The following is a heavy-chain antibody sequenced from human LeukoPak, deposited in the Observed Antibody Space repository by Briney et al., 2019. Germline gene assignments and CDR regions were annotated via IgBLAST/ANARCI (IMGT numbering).Heavy chain of an antibody. CDR1: XX. CDR3: ARLSGRYAAYYFDY. Sequence: XXWXXIRQPPGXXLEWIGDINHSGSTNYNPSLKSRVTISVDTSKNQFSLKLSSVTAADTAVYYCARLSGRYAAYYFDYWGQGTLVTVSS. J-gene: IGHJ4*02. D-gene: IGHD5-12*01. CDR2: INHSGST. V-gene: IGHV4-34*01.